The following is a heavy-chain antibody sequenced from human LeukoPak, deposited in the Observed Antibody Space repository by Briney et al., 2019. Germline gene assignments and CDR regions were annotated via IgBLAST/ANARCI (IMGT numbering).Heavy chain of an antibody. J-gene: IGHJ4*02. D-gene: IGHD3-22*01. CDR2: INHSGST. CDR1: GGSFSGYY. Sequence: PSETLSLTCAVYGGSFSGYYWSWIRQPPGKGLEWIGEINHSGSTNYNPSLKSRVTISVDTSKNQFSLKLGSVTAADTAVYYCARGPTAYYYDSSGYLNDYWGQGTLVTVSS. V-gene: IGHV4-34*01. CDR3: ARGPTAYYYDSSGYLNDY.